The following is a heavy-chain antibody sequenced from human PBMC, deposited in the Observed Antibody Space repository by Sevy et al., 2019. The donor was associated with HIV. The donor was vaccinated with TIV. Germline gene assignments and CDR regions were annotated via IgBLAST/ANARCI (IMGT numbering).Heavy chain of an antibody. J-gene: IGHJ5*02. CDR2: INHSGST. CDR1: GGSFSGHY. D-gene: IGHD6-13*01. CDR3: AGTPGIAAAGTRWFDP. Sequence: SETLSLTCAVYGGSFSGHYWSWIRQPPGKGLEWIGEINHSGSTNYTPSLKSRVTISVDTSKNQFSLKLSSVTAADTAVYYCAGTPGIAAAGTRWFDPWGQGTLVTVSS. V-gene: IGHV4-34*01.